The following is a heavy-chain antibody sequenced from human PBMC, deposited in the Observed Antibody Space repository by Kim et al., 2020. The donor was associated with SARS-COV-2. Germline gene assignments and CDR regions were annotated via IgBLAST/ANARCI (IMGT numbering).Heavy chain of an antibody. V-gene: IGHV3-74*01. D-gene: IGHD1-20*01. CDR3: ASRRYTATYYFDY. CDR1: GFTFSSYW. CDR2: INSDGGTT. J-gene: IGHJ4*02. Sequence: GGSLRLSCAASGFTFSSYWMHWVRQAPGKGLVWVSRINSDGGTTSYADSVKGRFTISRDNAKSTLYLQMNSLRAEDTAVYYCASRRYTATYYFDYWGQGTLVTVSS.